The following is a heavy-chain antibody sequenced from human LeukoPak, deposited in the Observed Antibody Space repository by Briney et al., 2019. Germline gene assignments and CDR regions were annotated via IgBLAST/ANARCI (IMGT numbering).Heavy chain of an antibody. CDR1: GGSISNYY. CDR3: AREGPAASTIFYYFMDV. J-gene: IGHJ6*03. V-gene: IGHV4-4*07. CDR2: MSTSGVT. Sequence: SPSESLSLTCTVSGGSISNYYWSWIRQPAGKGLEWIGRMSTSGVTHYNPSLKSRATMSVDTSKNQLSLRLSSVTAADRAVYYCAREGPAASTIFYYFMDVWGKGTTVTVSS. D-gene: IGHD2-2*01.